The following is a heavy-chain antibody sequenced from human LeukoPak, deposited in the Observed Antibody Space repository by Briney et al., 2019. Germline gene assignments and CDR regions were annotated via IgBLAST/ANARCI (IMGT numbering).Heavy chain of an antibody. Sequence: SETLSLTCNVSGGSIRGYYWSWIRQPPGKGLEWIGYIYSSGSTNYNPSLKSRVTISVDTSKNQFSLKVSSVTAADTAVYYCARVFDSGSQAYFYYMDVWGKGTTVTISS. CDR3: ARVFDSGSQAYFYYMDV. CDR1: GGSIRGYY. J-gene: IGHJ6*03. D-gene: IGHD3-10*01. CDR2: IYSSGST. V-gene: IGHV4-59*01.